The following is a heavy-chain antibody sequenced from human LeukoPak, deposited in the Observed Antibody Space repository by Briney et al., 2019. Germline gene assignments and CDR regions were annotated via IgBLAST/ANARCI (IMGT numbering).Heavy chain of an antibody. V-gene: IGHV3-21*01. CDR3: ARGTGAFDY. D-gene: IGHD4/OR15-4a*01. J-gene: IGHJ4*02. CDR2: ISSSSNYI. CDR1: GFTFSSYT. Sequence: GGSLRLSCAASGFTFSSYTMNWVRPAPGKGLEWVSSISSSSNYIYYADSVKGRFTISRDNAKNSLYLQMNSLRAEDTAVYYCARGTGAFDYWGQGTLVTVSS.